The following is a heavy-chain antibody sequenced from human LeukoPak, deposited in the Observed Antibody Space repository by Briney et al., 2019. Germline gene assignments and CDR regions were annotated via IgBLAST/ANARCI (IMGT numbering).Heavy chain of an antibody. D-gene: IGHD6-19*01. CDR2: ISWDGGSA. V-gene: IGHV3-43D*03. Sequence: PGVSLRLSCAASGFTFDDYAMHWVRQAPGKGLEWVSLISWDGGSAYYADSVKGRFTISRDNSKNSLYLQMNSLRAEDTALYYCAKDREGYSSGWYDYWGQGTLVTVSS. J-gene: IGHJ4*02. CDR3: AKDREGYSSGWYDY. CDR1: GFTFDDYA.